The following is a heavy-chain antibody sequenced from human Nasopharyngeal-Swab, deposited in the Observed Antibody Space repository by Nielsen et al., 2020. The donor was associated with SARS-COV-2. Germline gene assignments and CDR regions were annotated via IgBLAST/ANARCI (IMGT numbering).Heavy chain of an antibody. D-gene: IGHD6-19*01. Sequence: SETLSLTCTVSGGSISSTSYYWGWIRQPPGKGLEWIGRMSYSGSTYYTPSLKSRVTISVDTSKNQLSLKVNSVTAADTAVYYCARHDQSAVAGVFEYWGQGTLVTVSS. CDR2: MSYSGST. CDR1: GGSISSTSYY. CDR3: ARHDQSAVAGVFEY. V-gene: IGHV4-39*01. J-gene: IGHJ4*02.